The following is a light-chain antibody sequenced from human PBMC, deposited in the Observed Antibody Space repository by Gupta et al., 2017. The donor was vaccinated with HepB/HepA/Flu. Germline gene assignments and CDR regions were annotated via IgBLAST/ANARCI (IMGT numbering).Light chain of an antibody. CDR1: QNINKY. V-gene: IGKV1-39*01. Sequence: DIQMTQSPSSLSVSVGDRVTITCRASQNINKYLNWYQQKPGKAPKLLIYTASILQSGVPSRFGGSGSGTDFTLTISRLQPEDFATYYCQRSYSTPWTFGQGTKVEIK. CDR2: TAS. CDR3: QRSYSTPWT. J-gene: IGKJ1*01.